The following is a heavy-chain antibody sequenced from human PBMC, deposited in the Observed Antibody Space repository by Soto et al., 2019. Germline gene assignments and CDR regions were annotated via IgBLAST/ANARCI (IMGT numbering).Heavy chain of an antibody. V-gene: IGHV1-69*13. J-gene: IGHJ4*02. CDR1: GGTFSSYA. D-gene: IGHD3-3*01. CDR2: IIPIFGTA. Sequence: ASVKVSCKASGGTFSSYAISWVRQAPGQGLEWMGGIIPIFGTANYAQKFQGRVTITADESTSTAYMELSSLRSEDTAVYYCAREAASDFWSGYGPTFDYWGQGTLVTVSS. CDR3: AREAASDFWSGYGPTFDY.